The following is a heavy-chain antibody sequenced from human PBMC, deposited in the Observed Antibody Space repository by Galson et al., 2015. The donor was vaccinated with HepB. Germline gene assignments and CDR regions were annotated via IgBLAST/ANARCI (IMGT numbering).Heavy chain of an antibody. Sequence: SLRLSCAASGFTFSSYAMSWVRQAPGKGLEWVSAISGSGGSTYYADSVKGRFTISRDNSKNTLYLQMNSLRAEDTAVYYCAKDGYCSSTSCYGFDYWGQGTLVTVSS. CDR2: ISGSGGST. CDR3: AKDGYCSSTSCYGFDY. D-gene: IGHD2-2*01. J-gene: IGHJ4*02. V-gene: IGHV3-23*01. CDR1: GFTFSSYA.